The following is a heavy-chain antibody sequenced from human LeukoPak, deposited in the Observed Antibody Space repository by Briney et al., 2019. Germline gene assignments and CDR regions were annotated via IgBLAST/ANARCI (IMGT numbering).Heavy chain of an antibody. J-gene: IGHJ6*03. CDR2: VDHTGST. D-gene: IGHD1-1*01. Sequence: SETLSLTCTVSGGYTSTYYWTWIRQPPGKGLEWIGYVDHTGSTNFNPSLNGRVSISRDTTKNLFSLRPRSVTAADTAVYFCARGRVSSSTWYSTYYYYFYMDVWGKGTTVTVSS. V-gene: IGHV4-59*01. CDR3: ARGRVSSSTWYSTYYYYFYMDV. CDR1: GGYTSTYY.